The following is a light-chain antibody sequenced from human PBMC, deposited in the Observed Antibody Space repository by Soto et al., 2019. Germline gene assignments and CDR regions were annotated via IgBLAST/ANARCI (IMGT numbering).Light chain of an antibody. V-gene: IGKV3-11*01. CDR1: QSVDTY. Sequence: EIVLTQSPATLALSPGERATLSCGASQSVDTYLAWYQKKPGQVPRLLIYDASNRAPGIPARFSASGSETDFTLTISSLEPEDFAVYYCQQRYTWPLTFGGGTKVVIK. J-gene: IGKJ4*01. CDR2: DAS. CDR3: QQRYTWPLT.